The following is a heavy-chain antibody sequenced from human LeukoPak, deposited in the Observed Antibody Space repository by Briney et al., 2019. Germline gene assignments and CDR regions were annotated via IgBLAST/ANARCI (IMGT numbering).Heavy chain of an antibody. J-gene: IGHJ4*02. CDR3: AKAQHSSIWGYFDY. CDR2: ISGSGGSP. Sequence: GGSLRLSCAASGFTFSSYAMSWVRQAPGKWLEWVSTISGSGGSPYYADSVKGRFTISRDNSKNTLYLQMNSLRAEDTAVFYCAKAQHSSIWGYFDYWGQGTLVTVSS. V-gene: IGHV3-23*01. CDR1: GFTFSSYA. D-gene: IGHD6-13*01.